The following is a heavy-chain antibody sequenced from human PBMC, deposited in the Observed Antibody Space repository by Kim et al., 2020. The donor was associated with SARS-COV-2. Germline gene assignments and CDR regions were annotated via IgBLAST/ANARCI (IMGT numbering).Heavy chain of an antibody. J-gene: IGHJ5*02. CDR3: AIASVLRFSGWFDP. Sequence: ASVKVSCKVSGYTLIELSMHWVRQAPGKGLEWMGGFDPEDGETIYPHKFQGRVTMTEDTSTDTAYMELSSLRSEDTAVYYCAIASVLRFSGWFDPWGQGTLVTVSS. CDR2: FDPEDGET. D-gene: IGHD3-3*01. V-gene: IGHV1-24*01. CDR1: GYTLIELS.